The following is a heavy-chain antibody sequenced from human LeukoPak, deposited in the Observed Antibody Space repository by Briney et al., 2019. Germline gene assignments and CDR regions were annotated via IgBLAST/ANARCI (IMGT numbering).Heavy chain of an antibody. Sequence: GGSLRLSCAASGLTLSNVWMNWARQAPGKGLEWVASINHNGNVNYYVDSVKGRFTISRDNAKNSLYLQMSNLRAEDTAVYFCARGGGLDVWGQGATVTVSS. CDR3: ARGGGLDV. CDR1: GLTLSNVW. V-gene: IGHV3-7*03. CDR2: INHNGNVN. D-gene: IGHD3-16*01. J-gene: IGHJ6*02.